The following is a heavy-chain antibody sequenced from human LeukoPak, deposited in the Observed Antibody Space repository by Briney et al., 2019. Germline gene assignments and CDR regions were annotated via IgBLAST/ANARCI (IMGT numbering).Heavy chain of an antibody. CDR1: GFAFISYA. CDR3: AKSPDVSDY. Sequence: PGGSLLLSCAVSGFAFISYAMIWVRQAPGRGLVWVSSIGASGDSIYYTDSVKGRFTISRDNSKNTLYLQMSSLRAEDTAVYYCAKSPDVSDYWGQGTLVTVSS. V-gene: IGHV3-23*01. J-gene: IGHJ4*02. CDR2: IGASGDSI.